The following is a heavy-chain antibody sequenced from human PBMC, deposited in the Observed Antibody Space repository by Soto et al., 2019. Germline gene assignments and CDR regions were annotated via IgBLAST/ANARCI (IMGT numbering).Heavy chain of an antibody. D-gene: IGHD1-26*01. CDR2: IWYDASNK. CDR1: GFTFRTYG. Sequence: VQLVESGGGVVQPGRSLRLSCAASGFTFRTYGMYWVRQAPGKGLEWVAVIWYDASNKYYADSVKGRFTISRDNSENTLYLQMTSLRAEDTAVYYCARGRVDGGELDVWGQGTLVTVSS. J-gene: IGHJ4*02. V-gene: IGHV3-33*01. CDR3: ARGRVDGGELDV.